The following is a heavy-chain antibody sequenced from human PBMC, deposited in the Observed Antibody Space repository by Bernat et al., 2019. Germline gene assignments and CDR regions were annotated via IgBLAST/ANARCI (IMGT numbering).Heavy chain of an antibody. D-gene: IGHD2-21*01. CDR2: ISYDGSNK. CDR1: GFTFSNYA. J-gene: IGHJ3*02. Sequence: QVQLVESGGGVVQPGGSLRLSCAASGFTFSNYAIHWVRQAPGKGLEWVAVISYDGSNKYYADSVKGQFTISRDNSKNTLYLQMNSLRDEDTAVYYCARQSDWAFDIWGQGTMVTVSS. V-gene: IGHV3-30*01. CDR3: ARQSDWAFDI.